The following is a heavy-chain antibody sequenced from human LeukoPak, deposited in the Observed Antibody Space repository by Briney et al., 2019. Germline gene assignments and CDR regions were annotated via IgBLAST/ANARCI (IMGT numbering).Heavy chain of an antibody. Sequence: SVKVSCKASGGTFSSYAISWVRQAPGQGLEWMGGIIPIFGTANYAQKFQGRVTITADESTSTAYMELSSLRSEDTAVYYCARSIGCSGGSCLNYYYYGMDVWGQGTTVTVSS. CDR2: IIPIFGTA. V-gene: IGHV1-69*01. CDR1: GGTFSSYA. D-gene: IGHD2-15*01. CDR3: ARSIGCSGGSCLNYYYYGMDV. J-gene: IGHJ6*02.